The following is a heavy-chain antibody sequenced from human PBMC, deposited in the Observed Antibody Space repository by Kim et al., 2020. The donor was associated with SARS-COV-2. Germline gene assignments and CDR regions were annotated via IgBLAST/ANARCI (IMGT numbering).Heavy chain of an antibody. Sequence: GGSLRLSCAASGFTFRSYGMQWVRQAPGKGLEWVALIWNDGNNKYYADSVKGRFIISRDNSKSTLYLQMNSLTAEDAAVYYCAKNREGAGSGADNHYPMALWGRGTAVTVAS. D-gene: IGHD3-10*01. CDR2: IWNDGNNK. CDR3: AKNREGAGSGADNHYPMAL. J-gene: IGHJ6*01. V-gene: IGHV3-30*02. CDR1: GFTFRSYG.